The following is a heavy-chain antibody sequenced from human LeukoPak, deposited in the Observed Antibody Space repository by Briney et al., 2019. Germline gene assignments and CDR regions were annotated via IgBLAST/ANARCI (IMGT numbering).Heavy chain of an antibody. CDR1: GGSISSYY. CDR3: ARDGLLGGYYYGMDV. D-gene: IGHD1-26*01. CDR2: IYYSGST. J-gene: IGHJ6*04. V-gene: IGHV4-59*01. Sequence: SETLSLTCTVSGGSISSYYWSWLRQPPGKGLEWIGYIYYSGSTNYNPSLKSRVTISVGTSKNQFSLKLSSVTAADTAVYYCARDGLLGGYYYGMDVWGKGTTVTVSS.